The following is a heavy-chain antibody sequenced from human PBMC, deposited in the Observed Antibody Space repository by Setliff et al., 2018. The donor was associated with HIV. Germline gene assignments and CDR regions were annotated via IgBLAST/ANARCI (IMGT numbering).Heavy chain of an antibody. CDR2: IFSNVTT. V-gene: IGHV4-4*09. CDR1: GDSIDDFY. J-gene: IGHJ4*02. CDR3: ARRKLSKGGASDY. Sequence: SETLSLTCTVSGDSIDDFYWSWIRQPPGQGLEWIGYIFSNVTTNYSPSLKSRVTMSIDRSKSQFLLNLTSVNASDTAIYYCARRKLSKGGASDYWGQGALVTVSS. D-gene: IGHD1-1*01.